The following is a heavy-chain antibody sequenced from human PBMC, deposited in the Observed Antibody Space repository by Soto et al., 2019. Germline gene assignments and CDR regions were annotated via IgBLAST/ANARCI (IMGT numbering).Heavy chain of an antibody. V-gene: IGHV4-34*01. CDR1: CGSFSGYY. J-gene: IGHJ4*02. CDR2: INHSGST. D-gene: IGHD6-13*01. CDR3: ASTPSLYSSSWYYLNY. Sequence: SETLSLTCAVYCGSFSGYYWSWIRQPPGKGLEWIGEINHSGSTNYNPSLKSRVTISVDTSKNQFSLKLSSVTAADTAVYYCASTPSLYSSSWYYLNYWGQGTLVTVSS.